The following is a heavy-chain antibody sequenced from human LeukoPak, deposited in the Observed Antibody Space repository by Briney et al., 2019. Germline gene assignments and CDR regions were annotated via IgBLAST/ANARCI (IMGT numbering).Heavy chain of an antibody. D-gene: IGHD1-26*01. V-gene: IGHV3-20*04. CDR1: GFTFDDYG. CDR3: ARTRELLRDYYYYYMDV. Sequence: GGSLRLSCAASGFTFDDYGMSWVRQAPGKGLEWLSGINWNGGSTGYADSVKGRFTISRDNAKNSLYLQMNSLRAEDTALYYCARTRELLRDYYYYYMDVWGKGTTVTVSS. J-gene: IGHJ6*03. CDR2: INWNGGST.